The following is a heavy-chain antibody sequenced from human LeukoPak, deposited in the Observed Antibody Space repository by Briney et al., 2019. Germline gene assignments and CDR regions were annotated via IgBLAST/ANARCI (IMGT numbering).Heavy chain of an antibody. CDR3: ARNVKGMNV. CDR2: IHYTGST. CDR1: GGSVSSYY. D-gene: IGHD3-16*01. J-gene: IGHJ6*02. V-gene: IGHV4-59*08. Sequence: SETLSLTCTVSGGSVSSYYWSWIRQPPGKGLEWIGYIHYTGSTNYNPSLKSRVTISVDTSKNQFSLKVTSMTAADTAVYYCARNVKGMNVWGQGTTVTVSS.